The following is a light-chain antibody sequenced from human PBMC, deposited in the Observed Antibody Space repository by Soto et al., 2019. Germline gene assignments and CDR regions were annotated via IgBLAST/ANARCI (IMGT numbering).Light chain of an antibody. J-gene: IGKJ1*01. V-gene: IGKV1-6*01. CDR3: QQYSDSSGA. CDR1: QDIRND. CDR2: AAS. Sequence: AIQMTQSPSSLSASVGDRVTITCRASQDIRNDLGWYQQKPGKVPKLLIYAASSLQSGAPSRFSGSGSGTDFTLTISSLQPDDFATYYCQQYSDSSGAFGQGTKV.